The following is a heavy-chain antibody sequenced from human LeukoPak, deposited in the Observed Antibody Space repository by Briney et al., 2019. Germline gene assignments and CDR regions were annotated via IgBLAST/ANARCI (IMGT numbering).Heavy chain of an antibody. CDR3: ARVVGWELSLGYFGY. Sequence: GGSLRLSCAASGFTFSSYGMSWVRQAPGKGLEWVSAISGSGGSTYYADSVKGRFTISRDNSKNTLYLQMNSLRAEDTAVYYCARVVGWELSLGYFGYWGQGTLVTVSS. CDR2: ISGSGGST. V-gene: IGHV3-23*01. D-gene: IGHD1-26*01. CDR1: GFTFSSYG. J-gene: IGHJ4*03.